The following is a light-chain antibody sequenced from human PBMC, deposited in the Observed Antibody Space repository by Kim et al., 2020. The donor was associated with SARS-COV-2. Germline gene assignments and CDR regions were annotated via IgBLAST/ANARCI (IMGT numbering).Light chain of an antibody. CDR3: QQYLNFLT. CDR1: QSVSSN. Sequence: EIVMTQSPATLSVSPGERATLSCRASQSVSSNLAWYQQKPGQAPRLLIYDASTRATGIPARFSGSGSGTEFTLTISSLQSEDFAVYYCQQYLNFLTFGGGTKVEIK. J-gene: IGKJ4*01. V-gene: IGKV3-15*01. CDR2: DAS.